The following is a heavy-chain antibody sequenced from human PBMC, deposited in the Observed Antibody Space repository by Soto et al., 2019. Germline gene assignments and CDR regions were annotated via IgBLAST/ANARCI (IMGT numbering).Heavy chain of an antibody. CDR2: INHVGNT. CDR1: DGSFSGYY. Sequence: QAQLQQWGAGLLKPSETLSLTCAVSDGSFSGYYWSWIRQPPGKGLEWIGEINHVGNTNYNPSLKSRVTISVDPSKKQFSLNLSSVTAADTAVYYCASGIRGVGAAGAVAWFDPWGKGTLVTVSS. CDR3: ASGIRGVGAAGAVAWFDP. D-gene: IGHD6-13*01. J-gene: IGHJ5*02. V-gene: IGHV4-34*01.